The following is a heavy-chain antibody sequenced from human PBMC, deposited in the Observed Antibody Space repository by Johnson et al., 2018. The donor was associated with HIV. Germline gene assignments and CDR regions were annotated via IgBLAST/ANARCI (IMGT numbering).Heavy chain of an antibody. Sequence: MQLVESGGGVVQPGGSLRLSCAASGFSISSYYMSWIRQAPGKGLEWVSVIYRAGSTYYADSVKDRFTISRDISKNTTYLQLISLRAEDTAVYYCARDGTETGPDDAFDIWGQGTMVTVSS. D-gene: IGHD1-1*01. CDR3: ARDGTETGPDDAFDI. CDR2: IYRAGST. CDR1: GFSISSYY. V-gene: IGHV3-66*01. J-gene: IGHJ3*02.